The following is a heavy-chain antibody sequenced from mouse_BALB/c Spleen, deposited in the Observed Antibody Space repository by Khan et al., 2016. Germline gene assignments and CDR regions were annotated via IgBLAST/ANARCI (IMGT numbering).Heavy chain of an antibody. J-gene: IGHJ2*01. D-gene: IGHD1-1*01. CDR1: GYSISSGYS. CDR2: IHYSGST. Sequence: EVQLQESGPDLVKPSQSLSLTCTVSGYSISSGYSWHWIRQFPGNKLEWMAYIHYSGSTNYNPSLKSRISITRDTSKNQFFLQLISVTIEDTATXYGTRGDYYGSGYWGQGTTLTVSS. CDR3: TRGDYYGSGY. V-gene: IGHV3-1*02.